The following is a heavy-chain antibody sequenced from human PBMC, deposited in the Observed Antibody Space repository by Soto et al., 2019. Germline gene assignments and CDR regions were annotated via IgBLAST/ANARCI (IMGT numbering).Heavy chain of an antibody. CDR1: GFTFDDYA. CDR3: VKDESINWYSGHFRH. CDR2: INWNSGSI. Sequence: SGGSLRLSCAASGFTFDDYAMHWGRQVPGKGLEWVSGINWNSGSIGYGDSVKGRFAISRDNAKNSLHLQMNSLSAEDTAFYYCVKDESINWYSGHFRHWGQGTLVTVSS. V-gene: IGHV3-9*01. D-gene: IGHD6-13*01. J-gene: IGHJ1*01.